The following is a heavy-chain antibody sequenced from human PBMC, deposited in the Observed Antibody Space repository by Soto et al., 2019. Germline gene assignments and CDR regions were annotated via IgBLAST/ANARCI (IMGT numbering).Heavy chain of an antibody. Sequence: ASVKVSCKASGYTFTGYYMHWVRQAPGQGLEWMGWINPNSGGTNYAQKFQGRVTMTRDTSISTAYMELSRLRSDDTAVYYCAREYSSSSVSWFDPWGQGTLVTVSS. J-gene: IGHJ5*02. CDR1: GYTFTGYY. V-gene: IGHV1-2*02. CDR2: INPNSGGT. CDR3: AREYSSSSVSWFDP. D-gene: IGHD6-6*01.